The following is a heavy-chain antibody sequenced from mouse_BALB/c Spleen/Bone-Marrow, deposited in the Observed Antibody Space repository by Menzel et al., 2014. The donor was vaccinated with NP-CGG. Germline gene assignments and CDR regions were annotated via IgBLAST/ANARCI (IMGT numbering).Heavy chain of an antibody. V-gene: IGHV1S81*02. Sequence: GAELVKPGASVKLSCKASGYSFTRYYMYWVKQRPGQGLEWIGEINPSNGGTNFNEKFKSKATLTVDKSSSTAYMQFSSLTSEDSAVCYCTRSNCGYWYFDFWGAGTTVTVSS. J-gene: IGHJ1*01. CDR1: GYSFTRYY. CDR3: TRSNCGYWYFDF. CDR2: INPSNGGT. D-gene: IGHD4-1*02.